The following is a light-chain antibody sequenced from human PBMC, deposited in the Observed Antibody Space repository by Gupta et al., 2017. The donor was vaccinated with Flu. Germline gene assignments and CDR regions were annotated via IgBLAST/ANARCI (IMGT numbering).Light chain of an antibody. CDR1: HNGRKN. CDR2: RDT. Sequence: VSVAPGQTASITCGAHHNGRKNVHWYPQQPGQAPVLVIYRDTNRPSGLPERVSGPNSGDTAPLNISSAPAGSQADYSCQAWDSSPTVFG. J-gene: IGLJ1*01. V-gene: IGLV3-9*01. CDR3: QAWDSSPTV.